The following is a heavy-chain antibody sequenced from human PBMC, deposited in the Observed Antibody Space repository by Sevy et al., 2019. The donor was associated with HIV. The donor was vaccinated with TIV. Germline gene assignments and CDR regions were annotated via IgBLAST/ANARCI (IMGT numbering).Heavy chain of an antibody. J-gene: IGHJ6*02. D-gene: IGHD6-13*01. CDR1: EFTFSSYG. V-gene: IGHV3-33*01. Sequence: GGSLRLSCAASEFTFSSYGRHWVRQAPGKGLEWVAVIWYDGSNKYYADSVKGRFTISRDNSKNTLYLQMNSLRAEDTAVYYCARDGPGIAAAGHYYYYYGMDVWGQGTTVTVSS. CDR2: IWYDGSNK. CDR3: ARDGPGIAAAGHYYYYYGMDV.